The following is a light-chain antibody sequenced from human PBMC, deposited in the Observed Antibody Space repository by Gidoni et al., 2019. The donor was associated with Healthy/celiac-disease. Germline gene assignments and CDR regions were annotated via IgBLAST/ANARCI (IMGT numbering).Light chain of an antibody. J-gene: IGKJ1*01. CDR2: DAS. CDR1: QSISSW. V-gene: IGKV1-5*01. Sequence: DIQMTQSPSTLSASVGDRVTITCRASQSISSWLAWYQQKPGKAPKLLIYDASIVESGVTSRFSGSGSVTEFTLTISSLQPDDFATYYCQQYNSYRTFGQGTKVEIK. CDR3: QQYNSYRT.